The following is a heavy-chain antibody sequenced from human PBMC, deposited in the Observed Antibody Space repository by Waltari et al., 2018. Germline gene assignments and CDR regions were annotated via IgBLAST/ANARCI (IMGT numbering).Heavy chain of an antibody. CDR3: AREGGTSGYSGYFDH. J-gene: IGHJ4*02. V-gene: IGHV3-30*01. D-gene: IGHD2-15*01. CDR2: MSYDGISR. CDR1: GFTFSTWI. Sequence: VESGGGVVQPGRSLRVSCAAPGFTFSTWITHWVRQAPGKGLEWVAAMSYDGISRYYADSVKGRFTIGGDDSKNTVYLQIDSLRPEDTAVYYCAREGGTSGYSGYFDHWGQGTLVTVSS.